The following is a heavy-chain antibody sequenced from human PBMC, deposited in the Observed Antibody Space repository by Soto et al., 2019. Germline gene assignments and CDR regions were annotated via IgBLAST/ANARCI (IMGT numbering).Heavy chain of an antibody. CDR3: ARDGGVLTVDAFDL. CDR2: MKSDGSNT. Sequence: GGSLRLSCAASGFTFTDYWMHWVRQAPGKGLVWVTRMKSDGSNTNYADSVKGRFTISRDNAKNTLYLQMSSLRAEDTAVYYCARDGGVLTVDAFDLWGQGIMVTVSS. CDR1: GFTFTDYW. V-gene: IGHV3-74*01. J-gene: IGHJ3*01. D-gene: IGHD7-27*01.